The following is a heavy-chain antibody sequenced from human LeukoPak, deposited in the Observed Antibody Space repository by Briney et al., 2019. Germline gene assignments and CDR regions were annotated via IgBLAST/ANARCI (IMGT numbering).Heavy chain of an antibody. CDR2: DGSGT. D-gene: IGHD3-10*02. Sequence: GGSLRLSCAVSGFTFSGHWMFWVRQAPGKGLEWVSSDGSGTGYTDSVKGRFTVSRDNARNTLYLQMNSLRAEDTAVYYCAELGITMIGGVWGKGTTVTISS. J-gene: IGHJ6*04. CDR1: GFTFSGHW. CDR3: AELGITMIGGV. V-gene: IGHV3-74*01.